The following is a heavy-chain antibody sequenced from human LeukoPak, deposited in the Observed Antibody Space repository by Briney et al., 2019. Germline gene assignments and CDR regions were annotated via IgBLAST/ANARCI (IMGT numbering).Heavy chain of an antibody. CDR1: GFTFSDYY. CDR2: ISSIGSTI. J-gene: IGHJ4*02. V-gene: IGHV3-11*01. Sequence: GGSLRLSCAPSGFTFSDYYMGWIRQAPGEGRGWVSYISSIGSTIYYADSVKGRFTISRDNAKNSLYLQMNSLRAEDTAVYYCATAGTTWPWGQGTLVTVSS. D-gene: IGHD1-7*01. CDR3: ATAGTTWP.